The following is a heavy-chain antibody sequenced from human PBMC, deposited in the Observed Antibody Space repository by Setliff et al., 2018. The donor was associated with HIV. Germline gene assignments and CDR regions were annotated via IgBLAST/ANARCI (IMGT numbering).Heavy chain of an antibody. V-gene: IGHV1-46*01. CDR3: ATLSPTRQYSSSWYHFDY. D-gene: IGHD6-13*01. CDR2: INPSGGST. CDR1: GYTFTSYY. J-gene: IGHJ4*02. Sequence: GASVKVSCKASGYTFTSYYMHWVRQAPGQGLEWMGIINPSGGSTSYAQKFQGRVTMTRDTSTSTVYMELSSLRPEDTAVYYCATLSPTRQYSSSWYHFDYWGQGTLVTVSS.